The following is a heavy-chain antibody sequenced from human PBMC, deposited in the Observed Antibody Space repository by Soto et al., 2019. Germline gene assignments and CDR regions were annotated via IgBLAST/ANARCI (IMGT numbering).Heavy chain of an antibody. D-gene: IGHD6-13*01. CDR2: IYWDDDK. CDR3: APSLGYSRHPPWFAP. V-gene: IGHV2-5*02. CDR1: GFSLSTSGVG. J-gene: IGHJ5*02. Sequence: QITLKESGPTLVKPTQTLTLTCTFSGFSLSTSGVGVGWIRQPPGKALEWLALIYWDDDKRYSPSLKSRLTITKDTSKSRGVPTTTNMDPVDTATYYCAPSLGYSRHPPWFAPWGHGTLVTASS.